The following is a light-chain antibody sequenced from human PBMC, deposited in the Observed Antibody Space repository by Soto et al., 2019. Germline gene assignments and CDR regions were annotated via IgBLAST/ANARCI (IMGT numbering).Light chain of an antibody. CDR2: DAS. CDR1: QSVSSY. CDR3: QQSSNWPS. Sequence: EIVLTQSPATRSLSPLEIATVSFRASQSVSSYLAWYQQKPGQAPRLLIYDASNRATGIPARFSGSGSGTDFTLTISSLETEDFAVYYCQQSSNWPSFGQGTRLEIK. J-gene: IGKJ5*01. V-gene: IGKV3-11*01.